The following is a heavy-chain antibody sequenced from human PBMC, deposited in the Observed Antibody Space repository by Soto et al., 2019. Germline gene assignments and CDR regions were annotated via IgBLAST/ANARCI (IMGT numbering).Heavy chain of an antibody. V-gene: IGHV3-21*01. J-gene: IGHJ6*03. CDR3: ARDLNSSPSMGYSYYYYMDV. D-gene: IGHD6-13*01. CDR2: ISSSSSYI. CDR1: GFTLSSYS. Sequence: EVQLVESGGGLVKPGGSLRLSCAASGFTLSSYSMNWVRQAPGKGLEWVSSISSSSSYIYYADSVKGRFTISRDNAKNSLYLQMNSLRAEDTAVYYCARDLNSSPSMGYSYYYYMDVWGKGTTVTVSS.